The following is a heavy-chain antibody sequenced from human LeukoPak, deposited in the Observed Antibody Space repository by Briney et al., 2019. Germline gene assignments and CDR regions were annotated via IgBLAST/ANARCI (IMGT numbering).Heavy chain of an antibody. V-gene: IGHV3-48*04. CDR2: ISSGGSTI. CDR1: GFTFSSYG. J-gene: IGHJ4*02. CDR3: ARAGYCSGGSCYTLYYFDY. Sequence: PGGPLRLSCAASGFTFSSYGMTWIRQAPGKGLEWVSYISSGGSTIYYADSVKGRFTISRDNAKNSLYLQMNSLRAEDTAVYYCARAGYCSGGSCYTLYYFDYWGQGTLVTVSS. D-gene: IGHD2-15*01.